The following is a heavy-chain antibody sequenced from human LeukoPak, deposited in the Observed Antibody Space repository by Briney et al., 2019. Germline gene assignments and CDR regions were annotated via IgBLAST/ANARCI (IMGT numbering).Heavy chain of an antibody. J-gene: IGHJ5*02. CDR2: IKSRTDGGTT. Sequence: GGALRLSCAASGFTFNHAWVSWVRPAPGKGVEWVGHIKSRTDGGTTDYAAPVKGRFTISRDDSKNTLYLQMNNLQSEDTAVYYCTTVGSRWYVYWFDPWGQGTLVTVSS. D-gene: IGHD6-13*01. CDR3: TTVGSRWYVYWFDP. CDR1: GFTFNHAW. V-gene: IGHV3-15*01.